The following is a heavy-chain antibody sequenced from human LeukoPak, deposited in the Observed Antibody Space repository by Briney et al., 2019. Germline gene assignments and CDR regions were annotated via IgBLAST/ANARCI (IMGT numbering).Heavy chain of an antibody. CDR2: INHSGST. CDR1: GGSISSSSYY. Sequence: SETLSLTCTVSGGSISSSSYYWGWIRQPPGKGLEWIGEINHSGSTNYNPSLKSRVTISVDTSKNQFSLKLSSVTAADTAVYYCARDRNLYTSILTFDYWGQGTLVTVSS. D-gene: IGHD1-14*01. CDR3: ARDRNLYTSILTFDY. V-gene: IGHV4-39*07. J-gene: IGHJ4*02.